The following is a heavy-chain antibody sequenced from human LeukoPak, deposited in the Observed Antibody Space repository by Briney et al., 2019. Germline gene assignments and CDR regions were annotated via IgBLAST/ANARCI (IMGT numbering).Heavy chain of an antibody. CDR1: GFAFSRYS. D-gene: IGHD4-17*01. Sequence: PGGSLRLSCAASGFAFSRYSMNWVRQAPGKGLEWVSSISYSGPHMFYADSVRGRFTISRDNAANSLFLQMNSLRAEDTAVYFCASNDYRDEGIDSWGQGTLVTVSS. J-gene: IGHJ4*02. CDR3: ASNDYRDEGIDS. CDR2: ISYSGPHM. V-gene: IGHV3-21*01.